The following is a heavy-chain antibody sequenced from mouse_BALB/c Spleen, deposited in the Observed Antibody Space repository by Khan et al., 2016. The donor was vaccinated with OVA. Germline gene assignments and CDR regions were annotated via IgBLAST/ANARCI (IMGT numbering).Heavy chain of an antibody. CDR2: IYPGSGNT. CDR3: ARSYDGAWFAY. D-gene: IGHD1-1*01. CDR1: GYTFTDYV. Sequence: QVQLQQSGPELVKPGTSVKMSCKVSGYTFTDYVITWVKQRTGQGLEWIGVIYPGSGNTYYNEKFKGTATLTADKPYNTVNMQFSSLTSEDSAFSSCARSYDGAWFAYWGQGTLVTVSA. J-gene: IGHJ3*01. V-gene: IGHV1-81*01.